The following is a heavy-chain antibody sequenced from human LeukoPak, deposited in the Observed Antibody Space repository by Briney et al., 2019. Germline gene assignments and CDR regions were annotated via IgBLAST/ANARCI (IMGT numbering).Heavy chain of an antibody. CDR1: GYTFTSYY. Sequence: ASVKVSCKASGYTFTSYYMHWVRQAPGQGLEWMGIINPSGGSTSYAQKFQGRVTMTRGTSTSTVYTELSSLRSEDTAVYYCARSRGKGVRPLAPFDYWGQGTLVTVSS. V-gene: IGHV1-46*01. CDR2: INPSGGST. D-gene: IGHD3-10*01. J-gene: IGHJ4*02. CDR3: ARSRGKGVRPLAPFDY.